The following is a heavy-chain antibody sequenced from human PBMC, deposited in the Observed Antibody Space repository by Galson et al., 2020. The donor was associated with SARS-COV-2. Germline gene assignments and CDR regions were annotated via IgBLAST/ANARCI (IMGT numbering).Heavy chain of an antibody. D-gene: IGHD1-7*01. CDR2: IHFSGNT. CDR3: ARYQLLFPFDY. CDR1: NYSISSHVY. V-gene: IGHV4-38-2*02. Sequence: ASEPLSLTCTVSNYSISSHVYWGWVRQSPGRGLEWIGNIHFSGNTHYNPSLKRRVTISVDTSKNQFSLKLTSVTAADTAVYYCARYQLLFPFDYWGRGALVTVSS. J-gene: IGHJ4*02.